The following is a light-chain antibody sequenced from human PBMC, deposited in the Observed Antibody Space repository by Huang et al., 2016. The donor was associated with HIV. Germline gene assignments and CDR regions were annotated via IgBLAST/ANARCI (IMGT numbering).Light chain of an antibody. CDR1: QSIYTF. CDR3: QQYSDWPPYT. J-gene: IGKJ2*01. Sequence: EIVLTQSPATLSVSPGERATLSCRASQSIYTFLAWYQQKPGQAPSLLIYGASTRATGVPARFSGSGSGTEFTLTISSLQSEDYAVYFCQQYSDWPPYTFGQGTKLEIK. CDR2: GAS. V-gene: IGKV3-15*01.